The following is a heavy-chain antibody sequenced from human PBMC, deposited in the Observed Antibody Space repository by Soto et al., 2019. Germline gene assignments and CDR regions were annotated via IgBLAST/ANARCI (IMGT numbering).Heavy chain of an antibody. CDR3: ARHEDY. CDR2: IDTGNGDT. J-gene: IGHJ4*02. CDR1: GYTFTTYS. V-gene: IGHV1-3*04. Sequence: QVQLVQSGAEVKKPGASVKVSCKASGYTFTTYSLHWVRQAPGQGLEWMGWIDTGNGDTKYSQKFQGRVTITRDTSASTAYMELSSLGSEDTAIYFCARHEDYWGQGTLVTVSS.